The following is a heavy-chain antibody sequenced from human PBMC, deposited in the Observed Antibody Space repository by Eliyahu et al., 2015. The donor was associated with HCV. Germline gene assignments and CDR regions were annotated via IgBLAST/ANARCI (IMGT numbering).Heavy chain of an antibody. V-gene: IGHV4-34*01. J-gene: IGHJ4*02. Sequence: QVQLQQWGAGLLKPSEXLSLTCAVYGGSFSGYYWSWIRQPPGKGLEWIGEINHSGSTNYNPSLKSRVTISVDTSKNQFSLKLSSVTAADTAVYYCARGEDSEGGDLDYWGQGTLVTVSS. D-gene: IGHD6-6*01. CDR2: INHSGST. CDR1: GGSFSGYY. CDR3: ARGEDSEGGDLDY.